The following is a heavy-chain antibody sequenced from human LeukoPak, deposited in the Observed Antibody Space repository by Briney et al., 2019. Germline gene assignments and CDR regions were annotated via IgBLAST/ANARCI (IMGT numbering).Heavy chain of an antibody. CDR1: GGSIGSSYYY. J-gene: IGHJ6*01. Sequence: PSETLSLTRTVSGGSIGSSYYYWGWIRQPPGRGLEWIGTIYYSGSTYYNPSLKSRVTLSKDTSKNQFSRKLHSVTPADTAVYFWARLGLEDYYYYGMVTWGQGNTGTVSS. D-gene: IGHD3/OR15-3a*01. V-gene: IGHV4-39*01. CDR2: IYYSGST. CDR3: ARLGLEDYYYYGMVT.